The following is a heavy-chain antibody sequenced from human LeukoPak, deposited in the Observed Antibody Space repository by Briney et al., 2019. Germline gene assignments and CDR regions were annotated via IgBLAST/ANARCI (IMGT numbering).Heavy chain of an antibody. V-gene: IGHV4-59*01. J-gene: IGHJ4*02. Sequence: KTSETLSLTCTVSGGSINSYYWSWIRQPPGKGLEWIGFIYYTGSTTYNPSLKSRVTISVDTSKNQFSLKLTSVTAADTAVYYCARDSGDYWGQGTLVTVSS. CDR3: ARDSGDY. CDR2: IYYTGST. CDR1: GGSINSYY. D-gene: IGHD3-10*01.